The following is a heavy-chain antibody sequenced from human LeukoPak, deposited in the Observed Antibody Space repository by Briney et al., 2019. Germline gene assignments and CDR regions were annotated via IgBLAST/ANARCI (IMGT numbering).Heavy chain of an antibody. D-gene: IGHD6-13*01. V-gene: IGHV1-69*04. J-gene: IGHJ4*02. CDR1: GGTFSSYA. Sequence: ASVKDSCKASGGTFSSYAISWVRQAPGQGLEWMGKIIPILGIANYAQKFQGRVTITADKSTSTAYMELSSLRSEDTAVYYCARDTASIAAADRAGDWGQGTLVTVSS. CDR3: ARDTASIAAADRAGD. CDR2: IIPILGIA.